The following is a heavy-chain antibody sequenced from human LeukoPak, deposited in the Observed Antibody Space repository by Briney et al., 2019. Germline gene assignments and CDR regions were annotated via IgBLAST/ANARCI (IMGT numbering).Heavy chain of an antibody. CDR1: GYSFTSNW. Sequence: GESLKVSCKGSGYSFTSNWIGWVRQMPGKGLEWMGIINPGDSDTRYSPSFQGQVTILADKSISTAYLQWSSLKASDTAMYYCARQGIGVATDYWGQGTLVTVSS. D-gene: IGHD6-19*01. J-gene: IGHJ4*02. CDR3: ARQGIGVATDY. CDR2: INPGDSDT. V-gene: IGHV5-51*01.